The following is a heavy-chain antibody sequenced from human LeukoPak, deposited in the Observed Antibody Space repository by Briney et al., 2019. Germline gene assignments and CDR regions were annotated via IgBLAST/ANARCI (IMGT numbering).Heavy chain of an antibody. V-gene: IGHV3-21*01. J-gene: IGHJ5*02. CDR2: ISSSSSYI. Sequence: GGSLRLSCAASGFTFSSYSMNWVRQAPGKGLEWVSSISSSSSYIYYADSVKGRFTISRDNAKNSLYLQMNSLRAEDTAVYYCARDLTGTGKNWFDPWGQGTLVTVSS. CDR3: ARDLTGTGKNWFDP. CDR1: GFTFSSYS. D-gene: IGHD1-20*01.